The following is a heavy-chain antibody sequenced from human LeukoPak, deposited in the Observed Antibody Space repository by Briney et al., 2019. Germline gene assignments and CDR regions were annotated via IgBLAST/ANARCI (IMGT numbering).Heavy chain of an antibody. Sequence: VASVKVSCKASGYTFTSYGISWVRQAPGQGLEWMGWISAYNGNTNYAQKLQGRVTMTTDTSTSTAYMELRSLRSDDTAVYYCARIYDSSAREPPDYWGQGTLVTVSS. V-gene: IGHV1-18*01. CDR1: GYTFTSYG. D-gene: IGHD3-22*01. J-gene: IGHJ4*02. CDR2: ISAYNGNT. CDR3: ARIYDSSAREPPDY.